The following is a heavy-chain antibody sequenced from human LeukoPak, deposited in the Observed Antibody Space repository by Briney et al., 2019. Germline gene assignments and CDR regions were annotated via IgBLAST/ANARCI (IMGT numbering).Heavy chain of an antibody. J-gene: IGHJ4*02. CDR3: ARGNPYSYGYNY. V-gene: IGHV4-30-2*01. Sequence: SQTLSLTCAVSGGSISSGGYSWSWIRQPPGKGLEWIGYIYHSGSTYYNPSLKSRVTISVDRSKNQFSLKLSSVTAADTAVYYCARGNPYSYGYNYWGQGTPVTVSS. CDR2: IYHSGST. D-gene: IGHD5-18*01. CDR1: GGSISSGGYS.